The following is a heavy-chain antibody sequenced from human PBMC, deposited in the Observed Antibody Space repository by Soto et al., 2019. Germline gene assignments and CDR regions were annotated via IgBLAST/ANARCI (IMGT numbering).Heavy chain of an antibody. D-gene: IGHD3-10*01. CDR2: INAGNGNT. CDR3: ARGTPVWFDP. CDR1: GYTFSDYA. Sequence: QVQLVQSGAEEMKPGASVKVSCKASGYTFSDYAIHWVRQAPGQRPEWMGWINAGNGNTKYSQKFQGRVTITRDTSASTAYMELSSLRSEDTAVYYCARGTPVWFDPWGQGTLVTVSS. J-gene: IGHJ5*02. V-gene: IGHV1-3*05.